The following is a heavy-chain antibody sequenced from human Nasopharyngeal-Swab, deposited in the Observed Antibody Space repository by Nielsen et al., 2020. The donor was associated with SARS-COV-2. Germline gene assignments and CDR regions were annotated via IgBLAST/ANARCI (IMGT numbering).Heavy chain of an antibody. V-gene: IGHV3-74*01. CDR1: GFTFSSYW. CDR3: ARDQRSSGDAFDI. CDR2: INSDGSSI. Sequence: GGSLRLSCAASGFTFSSYWMHWVRQAPGNGLVWVSRINSDGSSISYADSVKGRFTISRDNAKNTLYLQMNSLRAEDTAVYYCARDQRSSGDAFDIWGQGTMVTVSS. D-gene: IGHD6-19*01. J-gene: IGHJ3*02.